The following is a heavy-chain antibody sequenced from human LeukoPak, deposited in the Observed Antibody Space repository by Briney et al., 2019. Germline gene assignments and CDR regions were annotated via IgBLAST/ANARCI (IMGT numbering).Heavy chain of an antibody. V-gene: IGHV3-7*01. CDR1: GFTFSDYY. Sequence: GGSLRLSCAASGFTFSDYYMSWIRQAPGKGLEWVANIKQDGSEKYYVDSVKGRFTISRDNAKNSLYLQMNSLRAEDTAVYYCARSPIEIVGATDYWGQGTLVTVSS. J-gene: IGHJ4*02. CDR3: ARSPIEIVGATDY. D-gene: IGHD1-26*01. CDR2: IKQDGSEK.